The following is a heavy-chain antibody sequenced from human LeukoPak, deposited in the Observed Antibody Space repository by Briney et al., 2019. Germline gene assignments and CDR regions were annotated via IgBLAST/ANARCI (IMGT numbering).Heavy chain of an antibody. Sequence: SGTLSLTCTVSGGSISSSSYYWGWIRQPPGKGLEWIGSIYYSGSTYYNPSLKSRVTMSVDTSKNQFSLKLSSVTAADTAVYYCASHRDGYNYLDYWGQGTLVTVSS. CDR2: IYYSGST. CDR3: ASHRDGYNYLDY. D-gene: IGHD5-24*01. V-gene: IGHV4-39*07. CDR1: GGSISSSSYY. J-gene: IGHJ4*02.